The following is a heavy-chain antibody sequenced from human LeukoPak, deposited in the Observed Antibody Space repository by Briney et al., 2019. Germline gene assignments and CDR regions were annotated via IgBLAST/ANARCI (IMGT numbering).Heavy chain of an antibody. V-gene: IGHV1-69*05. J-gene: IGHJ5*02. Sequence: GASVKVSCKASGGTFSSYAISWVRQAPGQGLEWMGGIIPIFGTANYAQKFQGRVTITTDESTSTAYMELSSLRSEDTAVYYCARDTAAAATGWFDPWGQGTLVTVSS. CDR1: GGTFSSYA. CDR2: IIPIFGTA. D-gene: IGHD6-13*01. CDR3: ARDTAAAATGWFDP.